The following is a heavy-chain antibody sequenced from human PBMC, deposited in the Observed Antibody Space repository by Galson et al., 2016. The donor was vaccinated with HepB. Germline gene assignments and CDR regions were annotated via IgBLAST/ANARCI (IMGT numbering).Heavy chain of an antibody. Sequence: SLRLSCAASGFTFSDWDSHWVRQAPGKGLDWVAVISKTGDTTFHGDSVKGRFTISRDNSKNTVDLQIHSLRSEDAAVYFCARDFKLGAPDYMDVWGKGTTVTVS. J-gene: IGHJ6*03. V-gene: IGHV3-30-3*01. CDR2: ISKTGDTT. D-gene: IGHD1-26*01. CDR1: GFTFSDWD. CDR3: ARDFKLGAPDYMDV.